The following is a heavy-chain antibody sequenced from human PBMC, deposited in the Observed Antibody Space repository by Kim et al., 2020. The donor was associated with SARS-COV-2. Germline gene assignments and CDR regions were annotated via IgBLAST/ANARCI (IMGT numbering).Heavy chain of an antibody. D-gene: IGHD3-9*01. V-gene: IGHV3-30*03. CDR2: ISYDGSNK. J-gene: IGHJ4*02. Sequence: GGSLRLSCAASGFTFSSYGMHWVRQAPGKGLEWVAVISYDGSNKYDVDSVKGRFTISRDNSKNTLYLQMNSLRAEDTAVYYCATHLRYFDWILIAPPDYWGQGTLVTVSS. CDR3: ATHLRYFDWILIAPPDY. CDR1: GFTFSSYG.